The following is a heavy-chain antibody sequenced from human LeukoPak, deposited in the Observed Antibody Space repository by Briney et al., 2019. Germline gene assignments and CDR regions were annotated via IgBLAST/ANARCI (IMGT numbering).Heavy chain of an antibody. CDR1: GYTFTSYG. Sequence: APVKVSCKASGYTFTSYGISWVRQAPGQGLEWMGWISAYNGNTNYAQKLQGRVTMTTDTSTSTAYMELRSLRSDDTAVYYCARDQRGVGATPFDYWGQGNLVTVSS. CDR2: ISAYNGNT. CDR3: ARDQRGVGATPFDY. V-gene: IGHV1-18*01. J-gene: IGHJ4*02. D-gene: IGHD1-26*01.